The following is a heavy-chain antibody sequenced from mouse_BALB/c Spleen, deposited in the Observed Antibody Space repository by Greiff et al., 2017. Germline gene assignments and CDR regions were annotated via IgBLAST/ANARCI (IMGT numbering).Heavy chain of an antibody. Sequence: QVQLQQSGAELVKPGASVKLSCKASGYTFTSYYMYWVKQRPGQGLEWIGEINPSNGGTNFNEKFKSKATLTVDKSSSTAYMQLSSLTSEDSAVYYCTGGYDYGGGAWFAYWGQGTLVTVSA. CDR1: GYTFTSYY. V-gene: IGHV1S81*02. J-gene: IGHJ3*01. CDR3: TGGYDYGGGAWFAY. D-gene: IGHD2-4*01. CDR2: INPSNGGT.